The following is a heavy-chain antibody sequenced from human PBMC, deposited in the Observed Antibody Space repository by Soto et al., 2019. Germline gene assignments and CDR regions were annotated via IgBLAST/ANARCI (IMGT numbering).Heavy chain of an antibody. CDR1: GGSFSGYY. CDR3: ARVEVVPAANNWFDP. D-gene: IGHD2-2*01. J-gene: IGHJ5*02. CDR2: INHSGST. V-gene: IGHV4-34*01. Sequence: SETLSLTCAVYGGSFSGYYWSWIRQPPGKGLEWIGEINHSGSTNYNPSLKSRVTISVDTSKNQFSLKLSSVTAADTAVYYCARVEVVPAANNWFDPWGQGTLVTVSS.